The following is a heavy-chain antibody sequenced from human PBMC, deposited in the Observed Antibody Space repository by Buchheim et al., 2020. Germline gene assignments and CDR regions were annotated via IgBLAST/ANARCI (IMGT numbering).Heavy chain of an antibody. CDR3: AKDWTGGADSDGYYSTDY. J-gene: IGHJ4*02. CDR2: ISGTGFTT. CDR1: GFTFSNYG. D-gene: IGHD3-22*01. Sequence: EVQLLESGGGLVQPGGSLRVSCAASGFTFSNYGMSWVRQAPGKGLEWLSTISGTGFTTYNAASMKGRFTISRDNSKNMLFLQMNSLRAEDTAVYYCAKDWTGGADSDGYYSTDYWGQGTL. V-gene: IGHV3-23*01.